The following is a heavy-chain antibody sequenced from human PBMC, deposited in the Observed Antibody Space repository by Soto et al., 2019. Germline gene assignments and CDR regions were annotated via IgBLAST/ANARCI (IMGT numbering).Heavy chain of an antibody. J-gene: IGHJ4*02. D-gene: IGHD1-26*01. Sequence: SETLSLTCAVSGGPISGSNWWTWVRQPPGKGLEWIGDVYHSGRTNYNPSLKSRVTISVDKSRNLFSLDLKSVTAADTAFYYCARSLSGPDYWGQGNMVTVSS. CDR1: GGPISGSNW. V-gene: IGHV4-4*02. CDR2: VYHSGRT. CDR3: ARSLSGPDY.